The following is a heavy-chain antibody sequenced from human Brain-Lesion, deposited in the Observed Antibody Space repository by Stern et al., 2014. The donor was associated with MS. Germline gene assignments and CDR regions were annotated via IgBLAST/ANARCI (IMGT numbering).Heavy chain of an antibody. CDR3: ARHDSVPRPSQLYSARDRGPGYFDY. Sequence: QVQLQESGPGLVKPSETLSLTCTVSGGSISSSSYYWAWIRQPPGKGLGWIGNIYYSGFTYYNPSLKSRVTIAVDTSKNQFSLKLSSVTAADTAVYYCARHDSVPRPSQLYSARDRGPGYFDYWGQGTLVTVSS. D-gene: IGHD1-26*01. CDR2: IYYSGFT. V-gene: IGHV4-39*01. J-gene: IGHJ4*02. CDR1: GGSISSSSYY.